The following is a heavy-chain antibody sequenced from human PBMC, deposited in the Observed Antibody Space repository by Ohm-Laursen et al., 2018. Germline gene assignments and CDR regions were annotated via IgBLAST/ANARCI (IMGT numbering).Heavy chain of an antibody. J-gene: IGHJ4*02. Sequence: SLRLSCTASGFTFSSYGMHWVRQAPGKGLEWVAVIWYDGSNKYYADSVKGRFTISRDNTKNTLYLQMNSPRDEDTAVYYCASRSPALDYWGQGTPVTVSS. CDR1: GFTFSSYG. D-gene: IGHD2-2*01. V-gene: IGHV3-33*01. CDR3: ASRSPALDY. CDR2: IWYDGSNK.